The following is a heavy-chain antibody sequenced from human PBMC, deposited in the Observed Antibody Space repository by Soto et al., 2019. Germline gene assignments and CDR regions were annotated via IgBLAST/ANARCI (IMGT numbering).Heavy chain of an antibody. V-gene: IGHV3-23*01. CDR1: GFTFSSSA. Sequence: EVQLLESGGGLVQPGGSLRLSCAASGFTFSSSAMNWVRQAPGKGLEWVSALSGSGGSTDYADFVKGRFTISRDNSKNTLYLQMNSLRAEDTAVYYCVRTLRTTVSSGYFYGMDVWGQGTTVTVSS. CDR2: LSGSGGST. D-gene: IGHD4-17*01. J-gene: IGHJ6*02. CDR3: VRTLRTTVSSGYFYGMDV.